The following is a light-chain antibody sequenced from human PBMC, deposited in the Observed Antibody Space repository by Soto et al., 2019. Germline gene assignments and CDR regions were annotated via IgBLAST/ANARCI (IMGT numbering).Light chain of an antibody. Sequence: QSVLTQPPSVSGAPGQRVTISCTGSSSNIGAGYDVHWYQQLPGTAPKLLIYGNSNRPSGVPDRFSGSKSGTAASLAITGLRAEDEADYYCRSHVSSLSGWVFGGGTKLTVL. CDR3: RSHVSSLSGWV. J-gene: IGLJ3*02. V-gene: IGLV1-40*01. CDR1: SSNIGAGYD. CDR2: GNS.